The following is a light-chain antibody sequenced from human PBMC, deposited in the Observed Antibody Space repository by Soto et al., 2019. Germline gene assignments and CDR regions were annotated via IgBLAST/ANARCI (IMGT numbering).Light chain of an antibody. CDR3: QQYGSSPELT. CDR2: GAS. Sequence: EIVLTQSPGTLSLSPGERATLSCRASQSVSSSYLAWYQQKPGQAPRHLIYGASSRGTGIPDRFSGSGSGTDFTLTISRLEPEDFAVYYCQQYGSSPELTFGGGTKVEIK. V-gene: IGKV3-20*01. CDR1: QSVSSSY. J-gene: IGKJ4*01.